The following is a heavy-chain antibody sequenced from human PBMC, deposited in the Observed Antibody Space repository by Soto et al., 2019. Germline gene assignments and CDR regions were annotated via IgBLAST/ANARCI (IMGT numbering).Heavy chain of an antibody. V-gene: IGHV4-30-4*02. CDR1: GGSISSGDYY. Sequence: TSETLSLTCTVSGGSISSGDYYWSWIRQPPGKGLERIGYIYYSGSTYYNPSLRSRVTISVDTSKKQFSLKLSSVTAADTAVYYCARAGPPLYDFWSGPHPYYMDVWGKGTTVTVSS. D-gene: IGHD3-3*01. J-gene: IGHJ6*03. CDR3: ARAGPPLYDFWSGPHPYYMDV. CDR2: IYYSGST.